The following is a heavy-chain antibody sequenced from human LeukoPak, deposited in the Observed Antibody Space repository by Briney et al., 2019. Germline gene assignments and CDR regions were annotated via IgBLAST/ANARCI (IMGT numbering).Heavy chain of an antibody. CDR2: NDPNGGGT. D-gene: IGHD3-3*01. CDR1: GYTFTGYY. V-gene: IGHV1-2*06. CDR3: ARDLRFIQPKVFDI. J-gene: IGHJ3*02. Sequence: ASVKVSCKVSGYTFTGYYMHWVRQAPGQGLEWMGRNDPNGGGTHYAQKFQGRVTMARDTSISTSYMELTELRSDDTAVYYCARDLRFIQPKVFDIWGQGTMVTVSS.